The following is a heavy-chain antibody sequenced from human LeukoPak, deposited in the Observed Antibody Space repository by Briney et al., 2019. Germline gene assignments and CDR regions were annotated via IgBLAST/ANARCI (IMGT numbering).Heavy chain of an antibody. D-gene: IGHD3-22*01. CDR3: ARSPEYDSSGYYPLPN. CDR2: ISAYNGNT. J-gene: IGHJ4*02. Sequence: SVKVSCKTSGYTFSSHGITWVRQAPGQGLEWMGWISAYNGNTNYAQKLQDRVTMTTDTSTSTAYMELRSLRSDDTAVYYCARSPEYDSSGYYPLPNWGQGTLVTVSS. CDR1: GYTFSSHG. V-gene: IGHV1-18*01.